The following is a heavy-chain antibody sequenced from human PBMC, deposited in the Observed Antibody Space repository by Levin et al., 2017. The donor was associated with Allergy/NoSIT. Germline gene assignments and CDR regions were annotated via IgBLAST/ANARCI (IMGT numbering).Heavy chain of an antibody. D-gene: IGHD6-6*01. CDR1: GYTFTSYD. CDR2: MNPNSGNT. V-gene: IGHV1-8*01. Sequence: GESLKISCKASGYTFTSYDINWVRQATGQGLEWMGWMNPNSGNTGSAQKFQGRVTMTRNTSVSTAYMELSSLRFDDTAVYYCARGPGAARAKIDCWGQGTLVTVSS. J-gene: IGHJ4*02. CDR3: ARGPGAARAKIDC.